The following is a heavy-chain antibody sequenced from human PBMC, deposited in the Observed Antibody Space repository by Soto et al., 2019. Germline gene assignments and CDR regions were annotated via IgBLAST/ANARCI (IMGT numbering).Heavy chain of an antibody. D-gene: IGHD4-17*01. Sequence: TSKTLSLTCAVSGYCISSGYYYWTWIRQRPGKGLEWIGYIFHSGRTYFHPSLKSRVTISVDTSKNQFSLNLSSVTAADTAVYYCARDRSTVSYDAFDVWGQGTMVTVSS. CDR1: GYCISSGYYY. J-gene: IGHJ3*01. CDR2: IFHSGRT. CDR3: ARDRSTVSYDAFDV. V-gene: IGHV4-31*11.